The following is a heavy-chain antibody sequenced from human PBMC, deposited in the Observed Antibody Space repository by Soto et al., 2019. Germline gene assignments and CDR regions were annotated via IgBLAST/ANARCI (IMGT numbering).Heavy chain of an antibody. D-gene: IGHD4-17*01. J-gene: IGHJ4*02. V-gene: IGHV3-21*01. Sequence: GGSLRLSCAASGFTFSSYSMNWVRQAPGKGLEWVSSISSSSSYIYYADSVKGRFTISRDNAKNSLYLQMNSLRAEDTAVYYCARDAADEGWVTRPLDYWGQGTLVTVSS. CDR2: ISSSSSYI. CDR1: GFTFSSYS. CDR3: ARDAADEGWVTRPLDY.